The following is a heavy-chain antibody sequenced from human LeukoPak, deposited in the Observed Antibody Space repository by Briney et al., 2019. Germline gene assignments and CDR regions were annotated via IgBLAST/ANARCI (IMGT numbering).Heavy chain of an antibody. V-gene: IGHV3-30*03. CDR2: ISYDGSNK. D-gene: IGHD2-21*01. CDR1: GFTFSSYG. J-gene: IGHJ4*02. CDR3: ARGDGDY. Sequence: GGSLRLSCAAPGFTFSSYGMHWVRQAPGKGLEWVAVISYDGSNKYYADSVKGRFTISRDNSKNTLYLQMNSLRAEDTAVYYCARGDGDYWGQGTLVTVSS.